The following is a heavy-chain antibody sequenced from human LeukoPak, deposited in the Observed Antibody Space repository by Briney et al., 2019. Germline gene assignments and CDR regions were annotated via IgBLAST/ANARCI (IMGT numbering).Heavy chain of an antibody. D-gene: IGHD3-16*01. CDR3: ARVMITFGDPMGDAFDI. CDR1: GYTFTSYG. Sequence: ASVKVSCKASGYTFTSYGISWVRQAPGQGLEWMGWISAYNDNTNYAQKLQGRVTMTTDTSMSTAYMELRSLRSDDTAVYYCARVMITFGDPMGDAFDIWGQGTMVTVSS. J-gene: IGHJ3*02. V-gene: IGHV1-18*04. CDR2: ISAYNDNT.